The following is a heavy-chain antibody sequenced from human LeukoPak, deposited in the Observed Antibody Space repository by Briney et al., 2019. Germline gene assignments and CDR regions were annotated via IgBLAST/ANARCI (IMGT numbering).Heavy chain of an antibody. D-gene: IGHD3-22*01. CDR3: ARGDSSGAPDY. V-gene: IGHV3-11*01. CDR1: GVTFSDSF. Sequence: GGSLRLFCAASGVTFSDSFMNWIRQAPGKGLEWLSYISHSGSNLDYAESVRGRFTITRDDANHSLYLQINSLRAEDTAVYYCARGDSSGAPDYWGQGTLVTVSS. CDR2: ISHSGSNL. J-gene: IGHJ4*02.